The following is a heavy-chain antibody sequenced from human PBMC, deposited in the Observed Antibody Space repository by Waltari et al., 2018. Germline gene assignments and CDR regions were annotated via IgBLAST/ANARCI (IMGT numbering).Heavy chain of an antibody. CDR3: ARDGRFLEWLTSTYNWFDP. Sequence: QVQLVQSGAEVKKPGASVKVSCKASGYTFTSYAMHWVRQAPGQRLEWMGWTNAGNGNTKYSQKFQGRVTITRDTSASTAYMELSSLRSEDTAVYYCARDGRFLEWLTSTYNWFDPWGQGTLVTVSS. V-gene: IGHV1-3*01. CDR2: TNAGNGNT. J-gene: IGHJ5*02. CDR1: GYTFTSYA. D-gene: IGHD3-3*01.